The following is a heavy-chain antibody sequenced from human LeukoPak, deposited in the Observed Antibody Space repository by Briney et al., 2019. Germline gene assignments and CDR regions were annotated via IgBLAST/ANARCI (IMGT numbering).Heavy chain of an antibody. Sequence: SETLSLTCTVSGGSISSGDYYWSWIRQPPGKGLEWIGYIYYSGSTYYNPSLKSRVTISVDTSKNQFSLKLSSVTAADTAVYYCARGPTVWFGETVLFDYWGQGTLVTVSS. CDR1: GGSISSGDYY. CDR2: IYYSGST. J-gene: IGHJ4*02. D-gene: IGHD3-10*01. V-gene: IGHV4-30-4*08. CDR3: ARGPTVWFGETVLFDY.